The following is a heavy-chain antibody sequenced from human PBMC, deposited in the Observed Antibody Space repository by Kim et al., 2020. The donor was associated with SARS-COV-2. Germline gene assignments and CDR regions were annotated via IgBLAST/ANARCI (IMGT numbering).Heavy chain of an antibody. J-gene: IGHJ4*02. Sequence: GGSLRLSCAASGFTFSSYSMNWVRQAPGKGLEWVSYISSSSSTIYYADSVKGRFTISRDNAKNSLFLQMNRLRDEDTAVYYCARDYYDSSGYYSGGYWGQGTLVTVSS. CDR1: GFTFSSYS. CDR3: ARDYYDSSGYYSGGY. D-gene: IGHD3-22*01. V-gene: IGHV3-48*02. CDR2: ISSSSSTI.